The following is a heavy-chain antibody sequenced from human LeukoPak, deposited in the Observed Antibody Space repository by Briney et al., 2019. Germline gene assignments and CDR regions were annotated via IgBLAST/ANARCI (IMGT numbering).Heavy chain of an antibody. V-gene: IGHV3-30*01. Sequence: PGGSLRLSCAASGFTFSSYAMPWVRQAPGKGLEWVAVISYDGSNKYYADSVKGRFTISRDNSKNTLYLQMNSLRAEDTAVYYCARDPVGALGYYFDYWGQGTLVTVSS. CDR3: ARDPVGALGYYFDY. J-gene: IGHJ4*02. CDR1: GFTFSSYA. CDR2: ISYDGSNK. D-gene: IGHD1-26*01.